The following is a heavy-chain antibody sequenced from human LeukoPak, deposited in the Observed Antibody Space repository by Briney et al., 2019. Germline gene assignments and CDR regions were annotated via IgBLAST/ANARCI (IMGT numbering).Heavy chain of an antibody. V-gene: IGHV1-69*13. J-gene: IGHJ4*02. Sequence: GASVKVSCKASGGIFSRHTISWVRQSPGQGLEWMGGITPMFGTSNYAQKFQGRVTITADESTSTAYMELSSLRSEDTAVYYCARAAPYGGNEGVDYWGQGTLVTVSS. CDR3: ARAAPYGGNEGVDY. CDR2: ITPMFGTS. D-gene: IGHD4-23*01. CDR1: GGIFSRHT.